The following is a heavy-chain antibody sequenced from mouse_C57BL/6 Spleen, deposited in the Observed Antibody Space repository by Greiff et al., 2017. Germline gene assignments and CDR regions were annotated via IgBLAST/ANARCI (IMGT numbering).Heavy chain of an antibody. Sequence: QVQLQQSGAELVRPGASVTLSCKASGYTFTDYEMHWVKQTPVHGLEWIGAIDPETGGTAYNQKFKGKAILTADKSSSTAYMELRSLTSEDSAVYYCTRGDYSTTVNYAMDYWGQGTSVTVSA. J-gene: IGHJ4*01. V-gene: IGHV1-15*01. CDR2: IDPETGGT. CDR3: TRGDYSTTVNYAMDY. D-gene: IGHD1-1*01. CDR1: GYTFTDYE.